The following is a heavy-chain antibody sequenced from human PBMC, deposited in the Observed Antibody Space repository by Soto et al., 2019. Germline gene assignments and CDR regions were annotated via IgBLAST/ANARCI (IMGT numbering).Heavy chain of an antibody. CDR2: IWYDGSKT. J-gene: IGHJ4*02. D-gene: IGHD5-12*01. V-gene: IGHV3-33*01. CDR1: GFTFSSYG. Sequence: VGSLRLSCAASGFTFSSYGFHWVRQAPGKGLEWVAVIWYDGSKTYYVESVRGRFTISRDNSKNTLYLQMNSLRAEDTAVYCCARDLGSTNYYFDYWGLGTLVTVSS. CDR3: ARDLGSTNYYFDY.